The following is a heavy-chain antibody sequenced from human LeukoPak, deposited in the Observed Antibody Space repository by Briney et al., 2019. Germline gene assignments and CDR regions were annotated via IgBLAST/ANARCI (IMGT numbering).Heavy chain of an antibody. J-gene: IGHJ5*02. V-gene: IGHV1-69*05. CDR1: GGTFSSYA. Sequence: ASVKVSCKASGGTFSSYAISWVRQAPGQGLEWMGGIIPIFGTANYAQKFQGRVTITTDESTSTAYMEPSSLRSEDTAVYYCARDLGYCSSTSCHNWFDPWGQGTLVTVSS. CDR2: IIPIFGTA. CDR3: ARDLGYCSSTSCHNWFDP. D-gene: IGHD2-2*01.